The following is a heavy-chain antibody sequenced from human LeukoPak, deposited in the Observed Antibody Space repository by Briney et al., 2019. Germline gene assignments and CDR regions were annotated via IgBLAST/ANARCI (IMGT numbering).Heavy chain of an antibody. D-gene: IGHD1-26*01. CDR1: GFTFSSYA. CDR2: ISGSGGST. CDR3: AQGYSGSWGYYYYMDV. Sequence: GGSLRLSCAASGFTFSSYAMSWVRQAPGKGLEWVSAISGSGGSTYYADSVKGRLTISRDNSKNTLYLQMNSLRAEDTAVYYCAQGYSGSWGYYYYMDVWGKGTTVTVSS. V-gene: IGHV3-23*01. J-gene: IGHJ6*03.